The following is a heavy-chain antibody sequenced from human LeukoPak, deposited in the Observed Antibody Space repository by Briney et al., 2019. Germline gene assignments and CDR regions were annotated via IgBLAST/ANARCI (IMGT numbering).Heavy chain of an antibody. J-gene: IGHJ3*02. Sequence: SETLSLTCTVSGYSIGSGYYWGWIRQPPGKGLEWIGSIYHSGSTYYNPSLKSRVTISVDTSKNQFSLKLSSVTAADTAVYYCARPVYCSSTSCYVGAFDIWGQGTMVTVSS. CDR1: GYSIGSGYY. CDR2: IYHSGST. CDR3: ARPVYCSSTSCYVGAFDI. V-gene: IGHV4-38-2*02. D-gene: IGHD2-2*01.